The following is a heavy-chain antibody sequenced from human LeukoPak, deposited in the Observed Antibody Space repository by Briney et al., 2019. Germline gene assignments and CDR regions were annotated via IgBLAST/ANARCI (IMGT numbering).Heavy chain of an antibody. CDR1: GFTFSSYG. Sequence: GGSLRLSCAASGFTFSSYGMHWVRQAPGKGLEWVAFIRYDGSNKYYADSVKGRLTSSRDNSKNTMYLQMNSLRAEDTAVYYCAKAEVVVVAATHLDYWGQGTLVTVSS. CDR3: AKAEVVVVAATHLDY. J-gene: IGHJ4*02. V-gene: IGHV3-30*02. D-gene: IGHD2-15*01. CDR2: IRYDGSNK.